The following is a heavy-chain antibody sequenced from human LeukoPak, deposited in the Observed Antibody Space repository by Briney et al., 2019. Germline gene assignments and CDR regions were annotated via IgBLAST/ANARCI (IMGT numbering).Heavy chain of an antibody. CDR1: SGSISTDLYY. J-gene: IGHJ5*02. Sequence: PSETLSLTCTVSSGSISTDLYYWTWIRRPAGKGLEWIGRIYSNGWTDYNPPLKSRVSISIDTSKNHFSLKMSLATAADTALYYCARGSGWNSFDPWGQGTLVTVSS. CDR2: IYSNGWT. V-gene: IGHV4-61*02. D-gene: IGHD6-19*01. CDR3: ARGSGWNSFDP.